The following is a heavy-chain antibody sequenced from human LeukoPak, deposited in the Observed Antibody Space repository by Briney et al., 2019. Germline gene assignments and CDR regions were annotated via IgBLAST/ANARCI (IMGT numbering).Heavy chain of an antibody. CDR3: ARVGSIAAAGGFDY. J-gene: IGHJ4*02. CDR1: GDSVSSDIAT. Sequence: SHTLSLTCVISGDSVSSDIATWNWIRQSPSRGLEWLGRTYYRSKWYNDYAVSVKSRITINPDTSKNQFSLQLHSVTPEDTAVYYCARVGSIAAAGGFDYWGQGTLVTVSS. D-gene: IGHD6-13*01. CDR2: TYYRSKWYN. V-gene: IGHV6-1*01.